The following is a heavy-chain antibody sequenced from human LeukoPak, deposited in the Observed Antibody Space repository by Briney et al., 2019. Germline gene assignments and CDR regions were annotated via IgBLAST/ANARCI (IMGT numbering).Heavy chain of an antibody. CDR3: ARRVAARHFDY. CDR1: GGSISSGSYY. V-gene: IGHV4-61*02. D-gene: IGHD6-13*01. Sequence: ASETLSLTCTVSGGSISSGSYYWSWIRQPAGKGLEWIGRIYTSGSTNYNPSLKSRVTISVDTSKNQFSPKLSSVTAADTAVYYCARRVAARHFDYWGQGTLVTVSS. J-gene: IGHJ4*02. CDR2: IYTSGST.